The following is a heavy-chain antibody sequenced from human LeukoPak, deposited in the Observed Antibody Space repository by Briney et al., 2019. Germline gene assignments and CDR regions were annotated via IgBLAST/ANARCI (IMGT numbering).Heavy chain of an antibody. V-gene: IGHV3-11*03. D-gene: IGHD6-25*01. CDR1: GIPFSDFY. CDR2: ISSSSSYT. CDR3: AAGTAADY. Sequence: GGSLRLSCVVAGIPFSDFYMNWIRQAPGQGLEWISYISSSSSYTDYAESVKGRFTISRDNAKSALYLQMNDLRVEDTAVYYCAAGTAADYWGQGTLVIVSS. J-gene: IGHJ4*02.